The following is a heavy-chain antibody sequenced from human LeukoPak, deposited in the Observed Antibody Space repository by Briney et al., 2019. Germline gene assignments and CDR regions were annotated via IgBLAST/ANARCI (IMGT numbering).Heavy chain of an antibody. CDR1: GYTFTGYY. J-gene: IGHJ4*02. V-gene: IGHV1-2*02. CDR2: INPNSGGT. Sequence: GASVKVSCKASGYTFTGYYMHWVRQAPGQRLEWMGWINPNSGGTNYAQKFQGRVTMTRDTSISTAYMELSRLRSDDTAVYYCARDDSYRWVFDYWGQGTLVTVSS. D-gene: IGHD5-24*01. CDR3: ARDDSYRWVFDY.